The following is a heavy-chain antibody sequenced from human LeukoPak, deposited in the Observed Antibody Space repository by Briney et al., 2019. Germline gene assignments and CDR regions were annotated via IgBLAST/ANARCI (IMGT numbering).Heavy chain of an antibody. J-gene: IGHJ4*02. CDR3: ARGKSVVVGATTD. CDR2: ITPLFGTA. D-gene: IGHD1-26*01. CDR1: GGTFSKYT. V-gene: IGHV1-69*13. Sequence: GASVKVSCKASGGTFSKYTISWVRQRPGQGLEWMGGITPLFGTANYAQKFQGRVTITADESASTAYMELSSLRSEDTAVYYCARGKSVVVGATTDWGQGTLVTVSS.